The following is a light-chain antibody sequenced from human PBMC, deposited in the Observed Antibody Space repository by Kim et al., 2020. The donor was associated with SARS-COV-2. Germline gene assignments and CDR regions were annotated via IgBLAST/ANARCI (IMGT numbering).Light chain of an antibody. V-gene: IGKV3-20*01. J-gene: IGKJ1*01. CDR3: QQYGSSPWT. CDR1: QSVSSSY. Sequence: PRERATRSCRASQSVSSSYLTWYQQKPGQAPRILLYGASSRATGIPDRFSDSGSGTDFILTISRLEPEDFAVYFCQQYGSSPWTFGRGTKVDIK. CDR2: GAS.